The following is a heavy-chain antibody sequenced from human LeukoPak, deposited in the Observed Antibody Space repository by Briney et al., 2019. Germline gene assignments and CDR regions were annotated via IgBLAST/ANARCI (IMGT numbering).Heavy chain of an antibody. J-gene: IGHJ3*02. CDR3: ARMEGVPRGAFDI. CDR2: IYPDDSDT. D-gene: IGHD3-16*01. V-gene: IGHV5-51*01. CDR1: GYRFTSYW. Sequence: GESLKISCKGSGYRFTSYWIGWVRQMPGKGLEWMGIIYPDDSDTRYSPSFQGQVTISADKSISTAYLQWSSLKASDTAMYYCARMEGVPRGAFDIWGQGTMVTVSS.